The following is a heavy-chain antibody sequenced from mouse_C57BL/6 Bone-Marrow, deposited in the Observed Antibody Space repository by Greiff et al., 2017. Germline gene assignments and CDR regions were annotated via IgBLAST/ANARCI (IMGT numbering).Heavy chain of an antibody. CDR3: ARCYYVAWFAY. CDR1: GYTFTSYW. CDR2: IDPSDSYT. D-gene: IGHD1-1*01. J-gene: IGHJ3*01. V-gene: IGHV1-59*01. Sequence: QVQLKQPGAELVRPGTSVKLSCKASGYTFTSYWMHWVKQRPGQGLEWIGVIDPSDSYTNYNQKFKGKATLTVDTSSSTAYMQLSSLTSEDSAVYYCARCYYVAWFAYWGQGTLVTVSA.